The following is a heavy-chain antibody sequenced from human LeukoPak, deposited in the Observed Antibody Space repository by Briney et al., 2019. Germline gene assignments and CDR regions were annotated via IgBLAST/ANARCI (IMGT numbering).Heavy chain of an antibody. Sequence: SETLSLTCTVSGGSFSTDYWSWIRQPPGKGLEWIGYIYYSGFTDYNPSLKSRVTMSVDTSKNQFSLRLSSVTAADTAVYFCARAVISFAGLIAVGFDSWGQGTLVTISS. V-gene: IGHV4-59*01. CDR1: GGSFSTDY. CDR2: IYYSGFT. CDR3: ARAVISFAGLIAVGFDS. J-gene: IGHJ4*02. D-gene: IGHD3-16*02.